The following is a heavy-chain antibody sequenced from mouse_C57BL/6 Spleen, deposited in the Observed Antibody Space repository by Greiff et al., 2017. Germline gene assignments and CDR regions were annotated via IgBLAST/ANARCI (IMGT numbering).Heavy chain of an antibody. J-gene: IGHJ2*01. CDR2: ISSGGSYT. V-gene: IGHV5-6*01. Sequence: EVQRVESGGDLVKPGGSLKLSCAASGFTFSSYGMSWVRQTPDKRLEWVATISSGGSYTYYPDSVKGRFTISRDNAKNTLYLQMSSLKSEDTAMYYCARQGSITTVVATRYFDYWGQGTTLTVSS. CDR1: GFTFSSYG. D-gene: IGHD1-1*01. CDR3: ARQGSITTVVATRYFDY.